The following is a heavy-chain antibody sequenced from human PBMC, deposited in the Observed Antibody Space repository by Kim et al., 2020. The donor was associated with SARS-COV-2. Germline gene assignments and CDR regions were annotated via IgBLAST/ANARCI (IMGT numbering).Heavy chain of an antibody. J-gene: IGHJ3*02. CDR3: ARPKVAGATNDAFDI. D-gene: IGHD1-1*01. CDR1: GGTFSSYA. Sequence: SVKVSCKASGGTFSSYAISWVRQAPGQGLEWMGGIIPIFGTANYAQKFQGRVTITADESTSTAYMELSSLRSEDTAVYYCARPKVAGATNDAFDIWGQGTMVTVSS. V-gene: IGHV1-69*13. CDR2: IIPIFGTA.